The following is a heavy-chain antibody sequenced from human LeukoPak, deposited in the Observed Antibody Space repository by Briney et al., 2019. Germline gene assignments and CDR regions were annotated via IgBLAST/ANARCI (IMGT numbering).Heavy chain of an antibody. CDR3: ARGGSRDGYNYPFFDY. CDR2: IYSGGST. V-gene: IGHV3-53*04. J-gene: IGHJ4*02. D-gene: IGHD5-24*01. CDR1: GFTVSGNY. Sequence: PGGSLRLSCAASGFTVSGNYMSWVRQAPGKGLECVSVIYSGGSTYYADSVKGRFTISRHISKNTLYLQMNSLRAEDTAVYYCARGGSRDGYNYPFFDYWGQGTLVTVSS.